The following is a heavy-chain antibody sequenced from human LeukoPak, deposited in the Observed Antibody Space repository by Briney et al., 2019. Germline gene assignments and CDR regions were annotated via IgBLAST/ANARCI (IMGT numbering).Heavy chain of an antibody. D-gene: IGHD5-18*01. Sequence: GGSLRLSREASGFTFRSYAMTWVRQAPGKGLEWVSAISGSGAKTYYADSVKGRFTISRDNSKNTLYLQMNSLRAEDTAVYYCAKDRAAMVNYFDYWGQGTLVTVSS. J-gene: IGHJ4*02. CDR1: GFTFRSYA. CDR2: ISGSGAKT. V-gene: IGHV3-23*01. CDR3: AKDRAAMVNYFDY.